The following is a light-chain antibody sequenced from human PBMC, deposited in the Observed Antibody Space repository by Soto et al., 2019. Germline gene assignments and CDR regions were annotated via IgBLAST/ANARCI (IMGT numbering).Light chain of an antibody. CDR1: ETVSTN. CDR3: QQYNSWPQT. Sequence: ETVLTQSPATLSVSPGERVTLSCRASETVSTNLAWYQQRPGQAPRLLIYDVSTGATGIPARFSGRRSGTEFTLTISSLQSEDFGVYYCQQYNSWPQTFGKGTKADIK. CDR2: DVS. J-gene: IGKJ1*01. V-gene: IGKV3-15*01.